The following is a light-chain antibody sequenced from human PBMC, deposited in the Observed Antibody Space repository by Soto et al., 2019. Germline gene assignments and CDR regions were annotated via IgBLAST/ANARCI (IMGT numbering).Light chain of an antibody. CDR3: CSYLGGITYV. J-gene: IGLJ1*01. CDR1: SSDVGSYNL. Sequence: QSSLTQPASVSGSPGQSITISCTATSSDVGSYNLVSWYQQHPGKAPKLMIYEATKRPSGVSNRFSGSKSGNAASLTISGLQAVDEADYYCCSYLGGITYVLGNGTKVTVL. V-gene: IGLV2-23*01. CDR2: EAT.